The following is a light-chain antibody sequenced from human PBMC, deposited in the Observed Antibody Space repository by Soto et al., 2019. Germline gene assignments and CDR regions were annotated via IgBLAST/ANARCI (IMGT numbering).Light chain of an antibody. J-gene: IGKJ5*01. Sequence: EIVLTQSPATLSVSPGERATLSCRASQSVASYLAWYHQKPGQAPRLLIYGASTRATGVPARFSGSGSGTEFTLTISSLQSEDFAVYYCQQCGSSSTFGQGTRLEIK. CDR1: QSVASY. CDR2: GAS. CDR3: QQCGSSST. V-gene: IGKV3-15*01.